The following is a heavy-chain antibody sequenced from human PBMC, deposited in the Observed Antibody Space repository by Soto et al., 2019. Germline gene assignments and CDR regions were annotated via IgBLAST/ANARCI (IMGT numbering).Heavy chain of an antibody. CDR2: ISSSGTYI. CDR3: ARIRMYYSSSEAAYYLDY. CDR1: GFTFSDYA. D-gene: IGHD6-13*01. J-gene: IGHJ4*02. V-gene: IGHV3-21*01. Sequence: EVQLVESGGGLVKPGGSLRLSCAASGFTFSDYAMNWVRQSPGQGLEWVSSISSSGTYIYYADSLKGRFTISRDTAKNSVDLQMNSLRADDTAVYYCARIRMYYSSSEAAYYLDYWGQGVLVTVSS.